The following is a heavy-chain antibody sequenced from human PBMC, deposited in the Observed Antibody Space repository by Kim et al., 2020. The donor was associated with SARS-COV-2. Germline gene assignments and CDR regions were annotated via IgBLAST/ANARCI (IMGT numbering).Heavy chain of an antibody. CDR2: ISRDGSST. CDR1: GFTFSISW. D-gene: IGHD1-26*01. CDR3: ARGSNGSYTRAFNI. V-gene: IGHV3-74*01. Sequence: GGSLRLSCAASGFTFSISWMHWVRQAPGKGLVWVGRISRDGSSTTYADSVKGRVTISRDNAKNTLYLQISRLRAGDTAVYDCARGSNGSYTRAFNIWGQG. J-gene: IGHJ3*02.